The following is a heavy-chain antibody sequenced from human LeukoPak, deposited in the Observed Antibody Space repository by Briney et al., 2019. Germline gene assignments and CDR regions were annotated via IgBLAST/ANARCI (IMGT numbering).Heavy chain of an antibody. V-gene: IGHV1-46*01. CDR2: INPSGGST. Sequence: ASVKVSCKASGYTFTSYYMHWVRQAPGQGLEWMGIINPSGGSTSYAQKFQGRVTMTRDTSTSTVYMELSSLRSEDTAVYYCARGRGSGWPDDAFDIWGQGTMVTVSS. CDR1: GYTFTSYY. D-gene: IGHD6-19*01. CDR3: ARGRGSGWPDDAFDI. J-gene: IGHJ3*02.